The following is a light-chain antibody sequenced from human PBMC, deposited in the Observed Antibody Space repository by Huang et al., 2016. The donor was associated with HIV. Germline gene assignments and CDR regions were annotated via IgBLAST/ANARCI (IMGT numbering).Light chain of an antibody. CDR1: QSVGIF. V-gene: IGKV3-11*01. J-gene: IGKJ2*01. Sequence: EIVLTQSPGTLSLSPGERANLSCRASQSVGIFLAWYQQQPGQAPRLLISDASNRATGIPARFGGSGSGTDFTLTISGLEPEDFAVYYCQQRSNWPLYTFGQGTKLEIK. CDR3: QQRSNWPLYT. CDR2: DAS.